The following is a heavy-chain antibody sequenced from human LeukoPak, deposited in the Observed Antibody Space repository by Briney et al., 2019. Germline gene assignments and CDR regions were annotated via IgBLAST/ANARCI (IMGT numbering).Heavy chain of an antibody. D-gene: IGHD1-26*01. J-gene: IGHJ4*02. CDR1: GYSISSGYY. CDR2: IYHSGGT. V-gene: IGHV4-38-2*01. Sequence: SETLSLTCAVSGYSISSGYYWGWIRQPPGKGLEWIGSIYHSGGTYYNPSLKSRVTISVDTSKHQFSLKLSSVTAADTAVYYCARLSNSGRTPLFDYWGQGTLVTVSS. CDR3: ARLSNSGRTPLFDY.